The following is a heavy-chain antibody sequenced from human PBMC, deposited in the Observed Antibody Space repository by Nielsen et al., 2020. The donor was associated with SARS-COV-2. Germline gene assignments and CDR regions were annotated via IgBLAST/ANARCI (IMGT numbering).Heavy chain of an antibody. CDR1: GFTFSNAW. D-gene: IGHD6-19*01. Sequence: GESLKISCAASGFTFSNAWMSWVRQAPGKGLEWVGRIKSKTDGGTTDYAAPVKGRFTISRDDSKNTLYLQMNSLKTEDTAVYYCTTDPPVAGTIRPFWGQGTMVTVSS. J-gene: IGHJ3*01. CDR3: TTDPPVAGTIRPF. V-gene: IGHV3-15*01. CDR2: IKSKTDGGTT.